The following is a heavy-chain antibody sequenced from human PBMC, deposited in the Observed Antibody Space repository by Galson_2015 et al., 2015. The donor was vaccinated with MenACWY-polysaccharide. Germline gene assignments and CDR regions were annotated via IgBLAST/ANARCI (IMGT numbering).Heavy chain of an antibody. CDR1: GYSFTNYW. Sequence: KVSCKGSGYSFTNYWIGWVRQMPGKGLEWMGIIYPGDSDIKYSPSFQGQVTISADKSISTAYLQWSSLKASDTAIYYCARWLRTGTSSYFYNGMDVWGQGTTVIVSS. V-gene: IGHV5-51*01. J-gene: IGHJ6*02. CDR3: ARWLRTGTSSYFYNGMDV. CDR2: IYPGDSDI. D-gene: IGHD1-1*01.